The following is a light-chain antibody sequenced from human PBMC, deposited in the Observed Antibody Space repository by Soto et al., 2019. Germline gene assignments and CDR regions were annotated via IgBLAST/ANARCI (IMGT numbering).Light chain of an antibody. CDR1: QGISSY. CDR2: AAS. J-gene: IGKJ1*01. Sequence: DIQLTQSPSFLSASVGDRVTMTCRASQGISSYLAWYQQKPGKAPKLLIYAASTLQSGVPSRFSGSGSGTEFTLTISSLQPDDIATYYCQQCHRYLTFGQGTKVDIK. V-gene: IGKV1-9*01. CDR3: QQCHRYLT.